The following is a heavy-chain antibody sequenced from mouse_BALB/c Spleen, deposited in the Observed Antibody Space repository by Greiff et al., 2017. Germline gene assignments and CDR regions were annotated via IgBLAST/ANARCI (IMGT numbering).Heavy chain of an antibody. V-gene: IGHV1-37*01. CDR3: GRNGYDSAFAY. CDR2: INPYNGET. Sequence: EVKLVESGPELVKPGASVKISCKASGYSFTGYCMNWVKQSHGKSLEWIGRINPYNGETFYNQKFKGKATLTVDKSSSTAHMELLSLTSEDSAVYYCGRNGYDSAFAYWGQGTLVTVSA. CDR1: GYSFTGYC. J-gene: IGHJ3*01. D-gene: IGHD2-2*01.